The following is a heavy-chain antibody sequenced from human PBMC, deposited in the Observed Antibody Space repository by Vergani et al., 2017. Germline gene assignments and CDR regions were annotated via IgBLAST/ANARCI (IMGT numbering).Heavy chain of an antibody. CDR2: IKQDGSEK. CDR1: GFTFSSYW. V-gene: IGHV3-7*03. J-gene: IGHJ6*02. CDR3: ARDGYSGSYYEFVGYYYGMDV. Sequence: EVQLVESGGGLVQPGGSLRLSCAASGFTFSSYWMSWVRQAPGKGLEWVANIKQDGSEKYYVDSVKGRFTISRDNAKNSLYLQMNSLRAEDTAVYYCARDGYSGSYYEFVGYYYGMDVWGQGTTVTVSS. D-gene: IGHD1-26*01.